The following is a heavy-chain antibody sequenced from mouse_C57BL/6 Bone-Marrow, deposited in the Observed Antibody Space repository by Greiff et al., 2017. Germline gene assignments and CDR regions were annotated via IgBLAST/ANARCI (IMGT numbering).Heavy chain of an antibody. V-gene: IGHV1-26*01. J-gene: IGHJ4*01. CDR2: LNPNNGGT. CDR3: ARPGPYAMDY. Sequence: EVPLQQSGPELVKPGASVKISCKASGYTFNDYYMNWVKQSHGKSLEWIGDLNPNNGGTSSNQKFKGKATFTVDQSSSTAYMELRSLTSEDSAVYYCARPGPYAMDYWGQGTSVTVSS. CDR1: GYTFNDYY.